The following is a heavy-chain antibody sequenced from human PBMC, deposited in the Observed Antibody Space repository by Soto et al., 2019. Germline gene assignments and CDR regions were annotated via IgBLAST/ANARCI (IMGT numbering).Heavy chain of an antibody. CDR2: ISSSSSTI. CDR1: GFTFSSYS. D-gene: IGHD6-19*01. V-gene: IGHV3-48*01. J-gene: IGHJ3*02. CDR3: ARDQGGSSGWYGTKRSSGPGRYTAERHDAFDI. Sequence: GGSLRLSCAASGFTFSSYSMNWVRQAPGKGLEWVSYISSSSSTIYYADSVKGRFTISRDNAKNSLYLQMNSLRAEDTAVYYCARDQGGSSGWYGTKRSSGPGRYTAERHDAFDIWGQGTMVTVSS.